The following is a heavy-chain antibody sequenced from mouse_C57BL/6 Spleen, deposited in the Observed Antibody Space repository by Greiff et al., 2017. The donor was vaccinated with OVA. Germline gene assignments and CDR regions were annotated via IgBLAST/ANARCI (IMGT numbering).Heavy chain of an antibody. J-gene: IGHJ4*01. V-gene: IGHV1-19*01. Sequence: EVKLMESGPVLVKPGASVKMSCKASGYTFTDYYMNWVKQSHGKSLEWIGVINPYNGGTSYNQKFKGKATLTVDKSSSTAYMELNSLTSEDSAVYYCARDRNYYGSSFYAMDYWGQGTSVTVSS. D-gene: IGHD1-1*01. CDR1: GYTFTDYY. CDR2: INPYNGGT. CDR3: ARDRNYYGSSFYAMDY.